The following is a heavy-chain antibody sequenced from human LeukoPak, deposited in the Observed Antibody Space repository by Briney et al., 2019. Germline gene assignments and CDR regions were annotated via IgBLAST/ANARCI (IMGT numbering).Heavy chain of an antibody. Sequence: GGSLGLSCAASGFTFRNYVNRWVRQAPGKGLEWVAVTSSDLNVKLYADSVKGRFTISRDNSRSTLYLQMNSLRPEDTAIYYCAREGYYGSGSPPSLYFDYWGQGTLVTVSS. D-gene: IGHD3-10*01. V-gene: IGHV3-30-3*01. CDR2: TSSDLNVK. CDR1: GFTFRNYV. CDR3: AREGYYGSGSPPSLYFDY. J-gene: IGHJ4*02.